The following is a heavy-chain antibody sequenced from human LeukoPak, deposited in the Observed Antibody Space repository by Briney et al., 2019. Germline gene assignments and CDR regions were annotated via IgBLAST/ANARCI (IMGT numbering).Heavy chain of an antibody. D-gene: IGHD3-22*01. V-gene: IGHV3-23*01. Sequence: GGSLRLSCAASGFTFSSYAMSWVRQAPGKGLEWVSAISGSGGSTYYADSVKGRFTISRDNSKNTLYLQMNSLRAEDTAVYYCAKDLSYYYDSSSYYFDYWGQGTLVTVSS. J-gene: IGHJ4*02. CDR1: GFTFSSYA. CDR2: ISGSGGST. CDR3: AKDLSYYYDSSSYYFDY.